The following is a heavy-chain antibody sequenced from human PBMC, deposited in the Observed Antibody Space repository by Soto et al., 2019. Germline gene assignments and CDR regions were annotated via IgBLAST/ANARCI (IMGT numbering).Heavy chain of an antibody. CDR2: IYSGGST. D-gene: IGHD6-13*01. J-gene: IGHJ3*02. V-gene: IGHV3-66*01. Sequence: PGGSLRLSCAASGFTVSSNYMSWVRQAPGKGLEWVSVIYSGGSTYYADSVKGRFTISRDNSKNTLYLQMNSLRAEDTAVYYCARDLGPDIEAAGIGAFDIWGQGTMVTVSS. CDR3: ARDLGPDIEAAGIGAFDI. CDR1: GFTVSSNY.